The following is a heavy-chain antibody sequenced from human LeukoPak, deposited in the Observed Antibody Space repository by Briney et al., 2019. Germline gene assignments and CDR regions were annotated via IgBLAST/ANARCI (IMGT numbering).Heavy chain of an antibody. D-gene: IGHD3-16*01. CDR2: FHNSGTS. CDR1: DDSISDYY. J-gene: IGHJ4*02. Sequence: SETLSLTCTVSDDSISDYYRGWIRQPPGQGLEWIRYFHNSGTSTYNPSLKSRVTISADTSKNQFSLKLNSLTTADTAVYYCTRGAGWLIDYWGQGILVTVSS. CDR3: TRGAGWLIDY. V-gene: IGHV4-59*01.